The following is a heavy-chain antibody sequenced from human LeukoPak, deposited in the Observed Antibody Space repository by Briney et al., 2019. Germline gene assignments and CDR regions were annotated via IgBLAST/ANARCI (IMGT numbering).Heavy chain of an antibody. CDR1: GFTFSDYY. Sequence: GGSLRLSCAASGFTFSDYYMSWIRQAPGKGLEWGSYISGSGSTIYYADSVKGRFTISRDNAKNSLYLQMNSLGAEDTAVYYCASEGHPPGVDYWGQGTLVTVSS. CDR3: ASEGHPPGVDY. CDR2: ISGSGSTI. J-gene: IGHJ4*02. V-gene: IGHV3-11*04.